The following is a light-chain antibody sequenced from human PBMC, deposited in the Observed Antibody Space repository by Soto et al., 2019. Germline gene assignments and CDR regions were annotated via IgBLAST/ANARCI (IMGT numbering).Light chain of an antibody. J-gene: IGLJ1*01. CDR3: SSYTSSRSYV. Sequence: QSVLTQPASMSGSPGQSITISCTGTGSDVGYYDYVSWYQQHPGKAPKLMIYEVSNRPSGVSNRFSGSKSVNTASLTISGLQAEDEADYYCSSYTSSRSYVFGTGTKVTVL. V-gene: IGLV2-14*01. CDR2: EVS. CDR1: GSDVGYYDY.